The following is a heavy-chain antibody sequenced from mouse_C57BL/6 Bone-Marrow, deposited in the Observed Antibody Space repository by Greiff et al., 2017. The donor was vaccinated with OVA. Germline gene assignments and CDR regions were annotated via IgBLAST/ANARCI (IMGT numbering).Heavy chain of an antibody. V-gene: IGHV1-50*01. J-gene: IGHJ1*03. CDR2: IDPSDSYT. Sequence: QVQLQQPGAELVKPGASVKLSCKASGYTFTSYWMQWVKQRPGPGLEWIGEIDPSDSYTNYNQKFKGKATLTVDTSSSTAYMQLSSLTSEDAAVYYCARFYDGYRYWYFDVWGTGTTVTVSS. D-gene: IGHD2-3*01. CDR1: GYTFTSYW. CDR3: ARFYDGYRYWYFDV.